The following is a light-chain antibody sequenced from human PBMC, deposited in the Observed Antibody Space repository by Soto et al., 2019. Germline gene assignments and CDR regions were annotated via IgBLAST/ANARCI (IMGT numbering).Light chain of an antibody. CDR3: QHYGNSPYT. V-gene: IGKV3-20*01. J-gene: IGKJ5*01. Sequence: EIVLTQSPGTLSLSTGKRATLSCRASQSISSSYLAWYQHKPGQAPRLLIYAASSSATGVPGRFSGSGSGTEFTLTISRLESEDFAVYYCQHYGNSPYTFGQGTRLEIK. CDR2: AAS. CDR1: QSISSSY.